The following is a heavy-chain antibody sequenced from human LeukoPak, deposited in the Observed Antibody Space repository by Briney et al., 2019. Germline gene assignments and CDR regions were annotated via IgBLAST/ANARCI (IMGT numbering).Heavy chain of an antibody. CDR3: AKQLGYCSDGSCYFPY. J-gene: IGHJ4*02. V-gene: IGHV3-23*01. CDR2: ISNNGGYT. Sequence: GALRLSCAASGFTFSSSAMSWVRQAPGKGLEWVSAISNNGGYTYYADSVQGRFTISRDNSKSTLCLQMNSLRAEDTAVYYCAKQLGYCSDGSCYFPYWGQGTLVTVSS. D-gene: IGHD2-15*01. CDR1: GFTFSSSA.